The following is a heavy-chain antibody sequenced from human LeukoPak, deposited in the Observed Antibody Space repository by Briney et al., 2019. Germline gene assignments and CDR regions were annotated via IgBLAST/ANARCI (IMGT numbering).Heavy chain of an antibody. CDR3: ARKANSLVGVVHT. CDR1: GYSISSGYY. J-gene: IGHJ5*02. CDR2: IYCSGSI. D-gene: IGHD1-26*01. Sequence: SETLSLTCAVSGYSISSGYYWGWIRQPPGKGLEWIGYIYCSGSIYYNLSLKSRVTMSVDTSKNQFSLKLSSVTAVDTAVYYCARKANSLVGVVHTWGQGTLVTVSS. V-gene: IGHV4-28*05.